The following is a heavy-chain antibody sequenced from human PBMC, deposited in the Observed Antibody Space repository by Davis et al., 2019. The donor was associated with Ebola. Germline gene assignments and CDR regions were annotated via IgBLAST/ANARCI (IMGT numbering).Heavy chain of an antibody. CDR1: GFTFSSHW. Sequence: GESLKISCAASGFTFSSHWMSWVRQAPGKGLEWVANIKQDGSEQYYMDSVKGRFTISRDNAKNTLYLQMNSLRAEDTAVYYCARDYDFWSGPGYWGQGTLVTVSS. CDR2: IKQDGSEQ. D-gene: IGHD3-3*01. J-gene: IGHJ4*02. V-gene: IGHV3-7*01. CDR3: ARDYDFWSGPGY.